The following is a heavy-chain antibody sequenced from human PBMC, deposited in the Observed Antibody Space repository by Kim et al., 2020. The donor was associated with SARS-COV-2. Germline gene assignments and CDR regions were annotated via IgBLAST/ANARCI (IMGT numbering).Heavy chain of an antibody. J-gene: IGHJ6*02. D-gene: IGHD3-22*01. CDR3: ARVSESITMIVVVRAYYYYGMDV. V-gene: IGHV4-4*02. CDR2: IYHSGST. CDR1: GGSISSSNW. Sequence: SETLSLTCAVSGGSISSSNWWSWVRQPPGKGLEWIGEIYHSGSTNYNPSLKSRVTISVDKSKNQFSLKLSSVTAAVTAVYYCARVSESITMIVVVRAYYYYGMDVWGQGTTVTVSS.